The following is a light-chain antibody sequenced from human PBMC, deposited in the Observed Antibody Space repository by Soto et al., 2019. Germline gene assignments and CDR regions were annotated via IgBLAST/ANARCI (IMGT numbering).Light chain of an antibody. CDR3: QQSYSSPPYT. Sequence: DLQMTQSPSSLSASVGDRVTITCRASQSISNYLNWYQQKPGKAPKPLIYGASSLQSGVPSRFSGSGSGTDFTLTISSLQPEDFATYFCQQSYSSPPYTFGQGTRLEIK. J-gene: IGKJ2*01. CDR1: QSISNY. CDR2: GAS. V-gene: IGKV1-39*01.